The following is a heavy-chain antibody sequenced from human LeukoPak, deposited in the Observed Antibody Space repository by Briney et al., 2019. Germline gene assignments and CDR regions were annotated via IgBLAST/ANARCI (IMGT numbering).Heavy chain of an antibody. V-gene: IGHV3-30-3*01. Sequence: GGSLRLSCAASGFTFSSYAMRWVRQAPGKGLEWVAVISYDGSNKYYADSVKGRFTTSRDNSKNTLYLQMNSLRAEDTAVYYCARDNEDYFDYWGQGTLVTVSS. J-gene: IGHJ4*02. CDR2: ISYDGSNK. D-gene: IGHD1-1*01. CDR1: GFTFSSYA. CDR3: ARDNEDYFDY.